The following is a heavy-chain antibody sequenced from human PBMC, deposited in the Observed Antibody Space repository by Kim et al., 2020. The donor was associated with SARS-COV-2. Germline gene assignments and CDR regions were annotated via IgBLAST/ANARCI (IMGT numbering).Heavy chain of an antibody. Sequence: GESLKISCKGSGYSFTSYWIGWVRQMPGKGLEWMGIIHPGDSDTRYSPSFQGQVSISADKSISTAYLQWSSLKASDTAMYYCARHAGSRSTWTWYSYWGQGTLVTVSS. CDR3: ARHAGSRSTWTWYSY. CDR1: GYSFTSYW. J-gene: IGHJ4*02. V-gene: IGHV5-51*01. D-gene: IGHD6-13*01. CDR2: IHPGDSDT.